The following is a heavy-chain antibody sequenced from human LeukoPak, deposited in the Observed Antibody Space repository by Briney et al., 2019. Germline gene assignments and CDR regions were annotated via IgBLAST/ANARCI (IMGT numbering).Heavy chain of an antibody. CDR2: ISSSSGSK. Sequence: PGGSLRLSCGASGFAFRTYSMSWVHQAPGKGLEWVSYISSSSGSKHYADSVRGRFAISRDNAKNSLYLQMNSLRDEDTAVYYCARGRQWRGFDYWGQGALVTVSS. J-gene: IGHJ4*02. CDR3: ARGRQWRGFDY. D-gene: IGHD6-19*01. CDR1: GFAFRTYS. V-gene: IGHV3-48*02.